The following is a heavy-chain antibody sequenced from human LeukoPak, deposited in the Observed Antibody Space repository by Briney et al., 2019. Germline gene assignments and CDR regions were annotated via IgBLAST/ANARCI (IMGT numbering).Heavy chain of an antibody. V-gene: IGHV4-34*01. CDR3: ARACSGGSCPYYFDY. D-gene: IGHD2-15*01. CDR1: GGSFSGYY. Sequence: SETLSLTCAVYGGSFSGYYWSWIRQPPGKGLEWMGEINHSGSTNYNPSLKSRVTISVDTSKNQFSLKLSSVTAADTAVYYCARACSGGSCPYYFDYWGQGTLVTVSS. CDR2: INHSGST. J-gene: IGHJ4*02.